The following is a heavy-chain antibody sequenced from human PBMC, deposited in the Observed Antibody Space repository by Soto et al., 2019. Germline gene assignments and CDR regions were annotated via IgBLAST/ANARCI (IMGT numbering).Heavy chain of an antibody. J-gene: IGHJ6*02. CDR2: ISYDGSNK. D-gene: IGHD3-9*01. CDR3: AREVDGWLDTYYGMDV. CDR1: GFTFSSYA. Sequence: QVQLVESGGGVVQPGRSLRLSCAASGFTFSSYAMHWVRQAPGKGLEWVAVISYDGSNKYYADSVKGRFTISRDNSKNTLYLQMNSRRAEDTAVYYCAREVDGWLDTYYGMDVWGQGTTVTVSS. V-gene: IGHV3-30-3*01.